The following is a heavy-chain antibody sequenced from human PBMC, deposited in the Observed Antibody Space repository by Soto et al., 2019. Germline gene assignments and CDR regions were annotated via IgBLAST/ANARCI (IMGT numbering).Heavy chain of an antibody. J-gene: IGHJ4*02. CDR1: GFTFSSYA. CDR3: AKDLIMEQWLANFDY. V-gene: IGHV3-23*01. Sequence: EVQLLESGGGLVQPGGSLRLSCAASGFTFSSYAISWVRQAPGKGLEWVSAISGSGGSTYYADSVKGRFTISRDNSKNTLYLQMNSLRAEDTAVYYCAKDLIMEQWLANFDYWGQGTLVTVSS. D-gene: IGHD6-19*01. CDR2: ISGSGGST.